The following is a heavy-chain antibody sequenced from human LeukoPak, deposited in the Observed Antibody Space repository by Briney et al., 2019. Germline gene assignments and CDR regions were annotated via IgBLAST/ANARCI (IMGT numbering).Heavy chain of an antibody. V-gene: IGHV4-34*01. J-gene: IGHJ3*02. CDR3: ARATGYCSGGSCYHDAFDI. CDR2: INHSGST. D-gene: IGHD2-15*01. CDR1: GGSFSGYY. Sequence: SETLSLTCAVYGGSFSGYYWSWIRQPPGKGLEWIGEINHSGSTNYNPSLKSRVTISVDTSKNQFSLKLSSVTAADTAVYYCARATGYCSGGSCYHDAFDIWGQGTMVTVSS.